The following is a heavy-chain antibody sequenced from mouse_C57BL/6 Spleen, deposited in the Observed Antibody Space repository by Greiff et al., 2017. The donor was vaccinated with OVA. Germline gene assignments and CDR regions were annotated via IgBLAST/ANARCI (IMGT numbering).Heavy chain of an antibody. D-gene: IGHD1-1*01. CDR3: ARDRDGSSSFAY. V-gene: IGHV5-4*03. CDR2: ISDGGSYT. J-gene: IGHJ3*01. Sequence: GMLVESGGGLVKPGGSLKLSCAASGFTFSSYAMSWVRQTPEKRLEWVATISDGGSYTYYPDNVKGRFTISRDNAKNNLYLQMSHLKSEDTAMYYCARDRDGSSSFAYWGQGTLVTVSA. CDR1: GFTFSSYA.